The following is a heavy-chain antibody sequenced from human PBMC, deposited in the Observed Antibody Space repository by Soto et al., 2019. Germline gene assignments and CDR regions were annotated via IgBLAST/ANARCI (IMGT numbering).Heavy chain of an antibody. CDR3: ARGRYYYGSGSYYQDY. Sequence: GASVKVSCKASGYTFTSYDINWVRQATGQGLEWMGWMNPNSGNTGYAQKFQGRVTMTRNTSISTAYMELSSLRSEDTAVYYCARGRYYYGSGSYYQDYWGQGTLVTVSS. CDR2: MNPNSGNT. CDR1: GYTFTSYD. J-gene: IGHJ4*02. V-gene: IGHV1-8*01. D-gene: IGHD3-10*01.